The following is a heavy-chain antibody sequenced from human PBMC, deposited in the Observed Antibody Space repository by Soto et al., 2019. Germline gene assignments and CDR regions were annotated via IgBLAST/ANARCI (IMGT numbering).Heavy chain of an antibody. CDR3: ARVFSDSSSFFDP. CDR1: GGSIGGGNDY. CDR2: IYYSGST. J-gene: IGHJ5*02. Sequence: SETMSLTCTVSGGSIGGGNDYWSWIRQHPGKGLEWIGYIYYSGSTSYNPSLKSRVTISVDTSKNHFSLKLSSVTAADTAVYYCARVFSDSSSFFDPWGQGTLVTVSS. V-gene: IGHV4-31*03. D-gene: IGHD6-13*01.